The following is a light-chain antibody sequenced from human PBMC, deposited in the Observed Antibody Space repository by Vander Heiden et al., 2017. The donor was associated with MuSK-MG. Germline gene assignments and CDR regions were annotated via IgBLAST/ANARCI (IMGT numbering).Light chain of an antibody. Sequence: EIVMTQSPATLSVSPGERATLSCRASQSVSSNLAWYQQKPGQAPRLVIYGASTRATGIPARFSGSGYGTEFTLTISNRQSEDFAVYYCQQDKNWPPLTFGGGTKVDIK. CDR1: QSVSSN. J-gene: IGKJ4*01. V-gene: IGKV3-15*01. CDR3: QQDKNWPPLT. CDR2: GAS.